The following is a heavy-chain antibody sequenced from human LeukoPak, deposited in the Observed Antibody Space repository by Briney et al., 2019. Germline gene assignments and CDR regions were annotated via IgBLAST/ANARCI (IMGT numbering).Heavy chain of an antibody. CDR3: ARGPDYGGNSVGLAY. V-gene: IGHV1-69*04. Sequence: SVKVSCKASGGTFSSYAINWVRQAPGQGLEWMGRIIPILGIANYAQKFQGRVTITADKSTSTAYMELSSLRSEDTAVYYCARGPDYGGNSVGLAYWGQGTLVTVSS. CDR2: IIPILGIA. D-gene: IGHD4-23*01. CDR1: GGTFSSYA. J-gene: IGHJ4*02.